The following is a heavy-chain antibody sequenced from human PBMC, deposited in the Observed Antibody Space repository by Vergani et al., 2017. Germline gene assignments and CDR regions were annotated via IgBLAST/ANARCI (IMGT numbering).Heavy chain of an antibody. CDR2: ISPVASTV. J-gene: IGHJ6*02. CDR3: AKNPGISTTRHYYAMDV. D-gene: IGHD1-1*01. CDR1: GFKFSDHY. Sequence: LEESGGGSVKPGGSLRLSCAASGFKFSDHYMSWIRQAPGKGLEWVSHISPVASTVTYTDSVTGRFTVSRDNNNNSLSLDMTTLRVEDTAVYYCAKNPGISTTRHYYAMDVGGQGTTVTVSS. V-gene: IGHV3-11*04.